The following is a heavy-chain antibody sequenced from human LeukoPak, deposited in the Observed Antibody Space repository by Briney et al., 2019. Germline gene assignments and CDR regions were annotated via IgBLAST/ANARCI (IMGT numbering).Heavy chain of an antibody. Sequence: PGGSLRLSCAASGFTVSSNDMSSVRQAPGKGLEWVSLIYSGGTAYYADSGRGRFTISRDNSKNTLYLQMNSLRAEDTAVYYCAREDPRIYYGSGSYNAGDYWGQGTLVTVSS. D-gene: IGHD3-10*01. J-gene: IGHJ4*02. CDR3: AREDPRIYYGSGSYNAGDY. CDR2: IYSGGTA. CDR1: GFTVSSND. V-gene: IGHV3-53*01.